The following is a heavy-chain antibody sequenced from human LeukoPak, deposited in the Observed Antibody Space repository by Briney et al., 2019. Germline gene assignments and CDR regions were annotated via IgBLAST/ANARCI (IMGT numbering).Heavy chain of an antibody. CDR3: AAAAGYRFDI. D-gene: IGHD6-13*01. J-gene: IGHJ3*02. CDR1: GLXFSSYS. CDR2: ISSSSSYI. V-gene: IGHV3-21*01. Sequence: PGGSLRLSCAASGLXFSSYSINWVRQAPGKGLEWVSSISSSSSYIYYADSVKGRFTISRDNAKNSLYLQMNSLRAEDTAVYYCAAAAGYRFDIWGQGTMVTVSS.